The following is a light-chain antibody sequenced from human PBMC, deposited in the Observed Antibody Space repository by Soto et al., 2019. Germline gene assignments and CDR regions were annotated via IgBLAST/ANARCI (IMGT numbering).Light chain of an antibody. CDR3: QVWDSSSDHYV. J-gene: IGLJ1*01. CDR2: DDS. Sequence: SYELTQPPSVSVAPGQTATITCGGNDIGGKSVHWYQQKPGQAPVLVVYDDSDRPSGIPERFSGSNSGDTATLTISRVEAGDEAVYYCQVWDSSSDHYVFGTGTKVTVL. CDR1: DIGGKS. V-gene: IGLV3-21*02.